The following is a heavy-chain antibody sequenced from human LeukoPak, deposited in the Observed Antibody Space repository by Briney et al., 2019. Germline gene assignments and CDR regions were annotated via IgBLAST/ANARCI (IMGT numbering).Heavy chain of an antibody. CDR3: ARSDSGSYKRWFDP. D-gene: IGHD1-26*01. Sequence: SETLSLTCAVYGGSFSGYYWSWIRQPPGKGLEWIGEINHSGSTNYNPSLKSRVTISVDTSKNQFSLKLSSVTAADTAVYYCARSDSGSYKRWFDPWGQGTLVTVSS. V-gene: IGHV4-34*01. CDR2: INHSGST. CDR1: GGSFSGYY. J-gene: IGHJ5*02.